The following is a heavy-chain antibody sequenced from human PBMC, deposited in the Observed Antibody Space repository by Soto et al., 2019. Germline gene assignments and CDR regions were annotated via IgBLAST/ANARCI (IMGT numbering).Heavy chain of an antibody. CDR1: GGSISSYY. D-gene: IGHD2-2*01. Sequence: PSETLSLTCTVSGGSISSYYWSWIRQPPGKGLEWIGYIYYSGITNYNPSLKSRVTISVDTSKNQFSLKLSSVTAADTAVYYCARGDQKTANCSSTSCYSSNRHNYYYYGMDVWGQGTTVTVSS. V-gene: IGHV4-59*01. CDR3: ARGDQKTANCSSTSCYSSNRHNYYYYGMDV. J-gene: IGHJ6*02. CDR2: IYYSGIT.